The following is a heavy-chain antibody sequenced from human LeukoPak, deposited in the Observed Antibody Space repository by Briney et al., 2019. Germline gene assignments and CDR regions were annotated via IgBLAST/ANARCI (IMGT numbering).Heavy chain of an antibody. CDR3: ARDLTTGYSSGWLLFDY. CDR1: GGTFSSYA. CDR2: IIPILGIA. V-gene: IGHV1-69*04. D-gene: IGHD6-19*01. J-gene: IGHJ4*02. Sequence: GASVKVSCKASGGTFSSYAISWVRQAPGQGLEWMGRIIPILGIANYAQKFQGRVTITADKSTSTAYMELSSLRSEDTAVYYCARDLTTGYSSGWLLFDYWGQGTLVTVSS.